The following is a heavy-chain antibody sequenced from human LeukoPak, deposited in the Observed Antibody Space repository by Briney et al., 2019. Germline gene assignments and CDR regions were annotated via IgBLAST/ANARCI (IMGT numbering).Heavy chain of an antibody. D-gene: IGHD6-13*01. CDR2: ISYDGSNK. CDR3: ARDSSTAAGILDY. Sequence: GRSLRLSCAASGFTFSSYAMHWVRQAPGKGLEWVAVISYDGSNKYYADSVKGRFTISRDNSKNTLYLQMNSLRAEDTAVYYCARDSSTAAGILDYWGQGTLVTVSS. CDR1: GFTFSSYA. J-gene: IGHJ4*02. V-gene: IGHV3-30*04.